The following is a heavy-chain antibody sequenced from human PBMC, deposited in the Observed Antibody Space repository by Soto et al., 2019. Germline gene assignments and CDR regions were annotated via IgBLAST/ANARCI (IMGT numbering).Heavy chain of an antibody. CDR2: MNPSTGDT. Sequence: QVQLVQSGAEVKKPGASVKVSCKASGYTLTSYDINWVRQAAGQGFEWVGWMNPSTGDTGYAQKFQGRVTMTSKASIGTTYMELSSLRSEDTAVDYCARAAPSGYVVDIWGQGTLVTVSS. J-gene: IGHJ4*02. D-gene: IGHD3-22*01. V-gene: IGHV1-8*01. CDR1: GYTLTSYD. CDR3: ARAAPSGYVVDI.